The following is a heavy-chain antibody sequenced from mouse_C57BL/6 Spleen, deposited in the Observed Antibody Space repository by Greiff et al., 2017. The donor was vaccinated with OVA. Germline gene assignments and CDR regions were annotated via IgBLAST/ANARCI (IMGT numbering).Heavy chain of an antibody. Sequence: VKLMESGAELVRPGASVTLSCKASGYTFTDYEMHWVKQTPVHGLEWIGAIDPETGGTAYNQKFKGKAILTADKSSSTAYMELRSLTSDDTAVYYRTKERGGFAYWGQGTLVTVSA. J-gene: IGHJ3*01. V-gene: IGHV1-15*01. CDR3: TKERGGFAY. CDR2: IDPETGGT. CDR1: GYTFTDYE.